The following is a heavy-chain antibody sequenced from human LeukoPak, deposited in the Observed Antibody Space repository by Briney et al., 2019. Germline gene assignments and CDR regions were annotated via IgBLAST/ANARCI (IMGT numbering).Heavy chain of an antibody. V-gene: IGHV3-30-3*01. CDR2: ISFDGGNK. CDR3: AKAFFSGSGGNHKHFDS. CDR1: GXTFNNYA. D-gene: IGHD3-10*01. Sequence: GGSLRLSCAASGXTFNNYAIHWVRQAPGKGLEWVAIISFDGGNKYYADSVKGRFTISRDNSKSTLFLQMNSLRAEDTAVYYCAKAFFSGSGGNHKHFDSWGQGTLVTVSS. J-gene: IGHJ4*02.